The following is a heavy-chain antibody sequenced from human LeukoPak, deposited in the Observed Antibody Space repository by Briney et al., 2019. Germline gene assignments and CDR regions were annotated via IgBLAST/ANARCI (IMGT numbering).Heavy chain of an antibody. D-gene: IGHD5-18*01. CDR3: ARVDTAMAGFSDY. Sequence: GGSLRLPCAASGFTFSSYSMNWVRQAPGKGLEWVSSISSSSSYIYYADSVKGRFTISRDNAKNSLYLQMNSLRAEDTAVYYCARVDTAMAGFSDYWGQGTLVTVSS. J-gene: IGHJ4*02. CDR1: GFTFSSYS. V-gene: IGHV3-21*01. CDR2: ISSSSSYI.